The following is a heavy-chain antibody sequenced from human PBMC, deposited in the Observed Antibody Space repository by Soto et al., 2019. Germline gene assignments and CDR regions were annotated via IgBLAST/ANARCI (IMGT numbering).Heavy chain of an antibody. CDR2: ISSSSSTI. Sequence: EVQLVESGGGLVQRGGSLRLSCAASGFTFSSYSMNWVRQAPGKGLEWVSYISSSSSTIYYADPVKGRFTISRDNAKNSLYLEMNSLRAEDTAVYYCAGVATIQGEWGNDYGGQGTLVTVSS. CDR1: GFTFSSYS. CDR3: AGVATIQGEWGNDY. D-gene: IGHD5-12*01. V-gene: IGHV3-48*01. J-gene: IGHJ4*02.